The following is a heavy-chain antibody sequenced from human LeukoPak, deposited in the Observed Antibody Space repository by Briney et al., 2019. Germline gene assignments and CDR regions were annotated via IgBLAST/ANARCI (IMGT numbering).Heavy chain of an antibody. CDR1: GYTFSSYG. D-gene: IGHD5-18*01. J-gene: IGHJ4*02. Sequence: ASVKVSCKASGYTFSSYGISWVRQAPGQGLERMGWISAYNGNTNYAQKLQGRVTMTTDTSTTTAYMELRSLRSDDTAVYYCARVYSYGLFDYWGQGTLVTVSS. CDR2: ISAYNGNT. V-gene: IGHV1-18*01. CDR3: ARVYSYGLFDY.